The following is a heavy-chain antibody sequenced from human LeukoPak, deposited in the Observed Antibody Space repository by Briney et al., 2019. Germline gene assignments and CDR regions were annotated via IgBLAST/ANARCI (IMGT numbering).Heavy chain of an antibody. CDR2: IYYNENT. V-gene: IGHV4-31*03. J-gene: IGHJ4*02. CDR3: ARRGSSSDYFDY. CDR1: GGSISSGGSY. Sequence: SETLSLTCSVSGGSISSGGSYWSWIRQHPGKGLEWIGHIYYNENTYYNPSLRSRVTMSLDTSKNHFSLSLSSVSAADTAVYYCARRGSSSDYFDYWGQGTLVTVSS. D-gene: IGHD6-6*01.